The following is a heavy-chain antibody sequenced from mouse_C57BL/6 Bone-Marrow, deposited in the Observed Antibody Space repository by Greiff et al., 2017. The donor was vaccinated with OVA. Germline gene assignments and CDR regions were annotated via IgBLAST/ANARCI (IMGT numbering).Heavy chain of an antibody. Sequence: EVQLVESGAELVRPGASVTLSCTASGFNINDDYMHWVKQRPEQGLEWIGSIDPENGDTAYAPTFQGKATITADTSSNTAYLQLSSLTSEDAAVYYCTACCDYSWFAYWGQGTLVTVSA. CDR3: TACCDYSWFAY. CDR2: IDPENGDT. CDR1: GFNINDDY. J-gene: IGHJ3*01. V-gene: IGHV14-4*01. D-gene: IGHD2-4*01.